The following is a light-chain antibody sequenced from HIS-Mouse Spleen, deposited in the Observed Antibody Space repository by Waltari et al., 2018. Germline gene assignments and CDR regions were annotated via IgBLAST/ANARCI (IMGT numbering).Light chain of an antibody. Sequence: QLVLTQSPSASASLGASVKLTCTLSSWHSSYAIAWPQQQPEKGPRYLMKLNSDGSHSKGDGIPDRFSGSSSGAERYLTISSLQSEDEADYYCQTWGTGIRVFGGGTKLTVL. CDR1: SWHSSYA. V-gene: IGLV4-69*01. CDR3: QTWGTGIRV. CDR2: LNSDGSH. J-gene: IGLJ3*02.